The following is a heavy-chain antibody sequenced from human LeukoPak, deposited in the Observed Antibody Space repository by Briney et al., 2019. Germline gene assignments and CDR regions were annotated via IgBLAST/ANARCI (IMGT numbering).Heavy chain of an antibody. CDR1: GFTVSSSF. D-gene: IGHD3-10*01. J-gene: IGHJ4*02. CDR2: FYSGGST. CDR3: AKLVSPSPKYYYGSGLPDY. Sequence: PGGSLRLSCAASGFTVSSSFMSWVRQAPGKGLEWVAVFYSGGSTYYADSVKGRFTISRDNSKNTLYLQMNSLRAEDTAVYYCAKLVSPSPKYYYGSGLPDYWGQGTQVTVSS. V-gene: IGHV3-53*01.